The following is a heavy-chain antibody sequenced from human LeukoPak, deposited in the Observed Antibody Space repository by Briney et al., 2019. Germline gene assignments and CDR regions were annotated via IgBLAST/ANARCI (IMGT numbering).Heavy chain of an antibody. V-gene: IGHV4-39*01. J-gene: IGHJ4*02. CDR1: GDSISSDNYY. CDR3: ARGLLGSYSSFDY. D-gene: IGHD3-22*01. CDR2: IYYSGST. Sequence: SETLSLTCTVSGDSISSDNYYWGWIRQPPGKGLEWIGSIYYSGSTYYNPSLKSRVTISVDTSKNQFSLKLSSVTAADAAVYYCARGLLGSYSSFDYWGQGTLVTVSS.